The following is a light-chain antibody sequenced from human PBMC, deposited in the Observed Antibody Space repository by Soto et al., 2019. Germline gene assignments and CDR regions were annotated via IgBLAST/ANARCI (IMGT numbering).Light chain of an antibody. Sequence: EIVMTQSPATLSVSPGERATLSCRASQSVSSNLAWYQQKPGQAPRLLIYGASTRATGIPARFSGSGSGTEFTLTISSLQSEDSAVYYCQQYNNWPVTFGPGTKVDIK. CDR1: QSVSSN. CDR3: QQYNNWPVT. J-gene: IGKJ3*01. V-gene: IGKV3-15*01. CDR2: GAS.